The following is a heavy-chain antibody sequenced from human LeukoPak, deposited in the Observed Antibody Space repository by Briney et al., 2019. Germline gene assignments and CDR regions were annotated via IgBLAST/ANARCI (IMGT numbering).Heavy chain of an antibody. D-gene: IGHD3-3*01. CDR3: ARRGYDFWSGYYALDY. J-gene: IGHJ4*02. CDR2: ISAYNGNT. V-gene: IGHV1-18*01. CDR1: GYTFTSYG. Sequence: APVKVSCKASGYTFTSYGISWVRQAPGQGLEWMGWISAYNGNTNYAQKLQGRVTMTTDTSTSTAYMELRSLRSDDTAVYYCARRGYDFWSGYYALDYWGQGTLVTVSS.